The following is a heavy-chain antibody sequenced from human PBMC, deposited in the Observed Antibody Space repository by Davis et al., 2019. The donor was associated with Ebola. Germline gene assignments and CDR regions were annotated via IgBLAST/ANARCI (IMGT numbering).Heavy chain of an antibody. Sequence: GESLKISCTASGFTFSSYGMHWVRQAPGKGLEWVAVIWYDGSNKYYADSVKGRFTISRDNSKNTLYLQMNSLRAEDTAVYYCARGPYCSGGSCYFDYWGQGTLVSASS. CDR3: ARGPYCSGGSCYFDY. D-gene: IGHD2-15*01. CDR2: IWYDGSNK. V-gene: IGHV3-33*01. CDR1: GFTFSSYG. J-gene: IGHJ4*02.